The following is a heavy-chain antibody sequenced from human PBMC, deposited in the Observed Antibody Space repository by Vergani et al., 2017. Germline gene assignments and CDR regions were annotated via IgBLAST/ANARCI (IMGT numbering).Heavy chain of an antibody. Sequence: EVQLLESGGGLVQPGGSLRLSCAASGFTFSNYAMTWVRQAPGKVLVWVSAISGSGGSTYYADSVKGRFTIARDNSKNTLYLQMNSLRAEDTAEYYCAKDPRFSYDYDGYLDYWGQGTLVTVSS. J-gene: IGHJ4*02. CDR1: GFTFSNYA. V-gene: IGHV3-23*01. D-gene: IGHD3-16*01. CDR3: AKDPRFSYDYDGYLDY. CDR2: ISGSGGST.